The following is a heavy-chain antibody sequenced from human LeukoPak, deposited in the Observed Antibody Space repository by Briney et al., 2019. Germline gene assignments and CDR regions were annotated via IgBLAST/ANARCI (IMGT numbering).Heavy chain of an antibody. Sequence: SETLSLTCTVSGGSICSYYWSWIRQPPGRGLEWIGYIYYSGSTNYNPSLKSRVTISVDTSKNQFSLKLSSVTAADTAVYYCARSEHVDTAMVLYWGQGTLVTVSS. CDR2: IYYSGST. J-gene: IGHJ4*02. D-gene: IGHD5-18*01. CDR1: GGSICSYY. CDR3: ARSEHVDTAMVLY. V-gene: IGHV4-59*01.